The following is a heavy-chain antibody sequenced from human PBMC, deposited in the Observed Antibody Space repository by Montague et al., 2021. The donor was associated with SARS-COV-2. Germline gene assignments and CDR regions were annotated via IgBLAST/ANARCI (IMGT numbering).Heavy chain of an antibody. CDR2: IYYTGNT. CDR3: AREGSDNYDLAD. J-gene: IGHJ6*02. D-gene: IGHD3-10*01. V-gene: IGHV4-4*02. CDR1: DGSISSPNW. Sequence: SETLSLTCAVSDGSISSPNWWNWVRQPPGKGLEWIGEIYYTGNTKYKPSLKSRVTILIDKSRSQFSLQLSSVTAADTAIYYCAREGSDNYDLADWGQGTTVAVSS.